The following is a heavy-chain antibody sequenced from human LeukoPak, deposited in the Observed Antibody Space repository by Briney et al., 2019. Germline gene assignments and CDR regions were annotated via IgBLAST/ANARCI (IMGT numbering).Heavy chain of an antibody. CDR1: GYTFTGYC. CDR3: ARDLGYSYYGMDV. V-gene: IGHV1-2*02. CDR2: INRNSGAT. Sequence: ASVKVSCKASGYTFTGYCLDLVRQAPGQGLEWMGGINRNSGATNSAQRFQGRVTMTRDTSIGTAYMELGRLRSDDTAVYYCARDLGYSYYGMDVWGPGNTVTVSS. J-gene: IGHJ6*01. D-gene: IGHD7-27*01.